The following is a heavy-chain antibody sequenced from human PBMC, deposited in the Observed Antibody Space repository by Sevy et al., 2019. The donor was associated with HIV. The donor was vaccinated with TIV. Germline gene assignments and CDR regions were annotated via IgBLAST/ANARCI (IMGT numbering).Heavy chain of an antibody. CDR2: IKLDGSEK. CDR3: ARAYGGYSYGSYYYGMDV. D-gene: IGHD5-18*01. CDR1: GFTFSSYW. V-gene: IGHV3-7*01. Sequence: GGSLRLSCAASGFTFSSYWMSWVRQAPGKGLEWVANIKLDGSEKYYLDSVKGRFTISRDNAKNSLYLQMNSLRAEDTAVYYCARAYGGYSYGSYYYGMDVWGQGTTVTVSS. J-gene: IGHJ6*02.